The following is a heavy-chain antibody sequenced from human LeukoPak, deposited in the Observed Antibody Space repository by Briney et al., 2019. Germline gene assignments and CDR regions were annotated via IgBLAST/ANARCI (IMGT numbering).Heavy chain of an antibody. CDR1: GFTFSSYA. CDR3: ANRVAQHDS. V-gene: IGHV3-23*01. CDR2: IPSSGPIT. Sequence: GGSLKLSCAASGFTFSSYAMSWVRQAPGKGLEWVSGIPSSGPITYYADSVKGRFTISRDNSKNTLYLQMNSLTAEDTGVYYCANRVAQHDSWGQGTLVTVSS. J-gene: IGHJ5*02. D-gene: IGHD2-15*01.